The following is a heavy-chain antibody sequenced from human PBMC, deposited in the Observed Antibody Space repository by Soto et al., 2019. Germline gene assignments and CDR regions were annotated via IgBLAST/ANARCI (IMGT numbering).Heavy chain of an antibody. D-gene: IGHD6-19*01. CDR3: ARDYGRLGYFDY. CDR1: GGSISSGGYY. J-gene: IGHJ4*02. V-gene: IGHV4-31*03. CDR2: IYYSGST. Sequence: QVQLQESGPGLVKPSQTLSLTCTVSGGSISSGGYYWSWIRQHPGKGLEWIGHIYYSGSTDNNPTLKRRVSISIDTSKNQFSLKLSSVTAADTAVYYCARDYGRLGYFDYWGQGTLVTVSS.